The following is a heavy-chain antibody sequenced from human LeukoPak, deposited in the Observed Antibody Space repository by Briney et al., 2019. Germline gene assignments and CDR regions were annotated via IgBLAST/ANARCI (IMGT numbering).Heavy chain of an antibody. V-gene: IGHV3-7*05. D-gene: IGHD4-11*01. CDR1: GFTFSSYW. Sequence: PGGSLRLSCAASGFTFSSYWMSWVRQVPGKGLEWVANIKQDGSEQYYVDSVKGRFTISRDNAKNSLFLQMNSLRGEDTAVYYCTREYLTVSYFDYWGQGTLVTVSS. CDR3: TREYLTVSYFDY. CDR2: IKQDGSEQ. J-gene: IGHJ4*02.